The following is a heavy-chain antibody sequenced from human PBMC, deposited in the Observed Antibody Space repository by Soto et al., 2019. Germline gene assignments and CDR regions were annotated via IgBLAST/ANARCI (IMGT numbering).Heavy chain of an antibody. CDR2: IIPIFGAA. CDR1: GGTFSSYA. D-gene: IGHD3-3*01. CDR3: ARVPDGRSFYHAFDI. J-gene: IGHJ3*02. V-gene: IGHV1-69*01. Sequence: QVQLVQSGAEVKKPGSSVKVSCKASGGTFSSYAISWVRQAPGQGLECMGVIIPIFGAANYAQKFQGRVTITADDSTSTAYVELSSLTSEDTAVYYCARVPDGRSFYHAFDIWGQGTMVTVSS.